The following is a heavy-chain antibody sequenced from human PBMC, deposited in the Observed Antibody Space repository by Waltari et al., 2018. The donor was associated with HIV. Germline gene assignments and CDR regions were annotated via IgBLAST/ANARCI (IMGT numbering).Heavy chain of an antibody. J-gene: IGHJ6*02. CDR2: ISAYNGNT. CDR3: AREVLLWFGELFVDGMDV. Sequence: QVQLVQSGAEVKKPGASVKVSCKASGYTFTSYGISWVRQAPGQGVEWMGWISAYNGNTNYAQKLQGRVTMTTDTSTSTAYMELRSLRSDDTAVYYCAREVLLWFGELFVDGMDVWGQGTTVTVSS. CDR1: GYTFTSYG. D-gene: IGHD3-10*01. V-gene: IGHV1-18*01.